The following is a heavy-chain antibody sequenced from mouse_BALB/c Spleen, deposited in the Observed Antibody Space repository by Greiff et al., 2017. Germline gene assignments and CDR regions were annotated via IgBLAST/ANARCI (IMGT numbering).Heavy chain of an antibody. V-gene: IGHV1-7*01. J-gene: IGHJ2*01. CDR1: GYTFTSYW. Sequence: QVQLKQSGAELAKPGASVKMSCKASGYTFTSYWMHWVKQRPGQGLEWIGYINPSTGYTEYNQKFKDKATLTADKSSSTAYMQLSSLTSEDSAVYYCAIYYYGSSVDYWGQGTTLTVSS. CDR2: INPSTGYT. CDR3: AIYYYGSSVDY. D-gene: IGHD1-1*01.